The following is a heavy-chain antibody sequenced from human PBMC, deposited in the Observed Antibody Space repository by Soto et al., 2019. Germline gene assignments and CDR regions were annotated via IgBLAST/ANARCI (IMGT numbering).Heavy chain of an antibody. CDR2: IYHIGST. CDR1: GGSISSSNW. V-gene: IGHV4-4*02. Sequence: SETLSLTCAVSGGSISSSNWWSWVRQPPGKGLEWIGEIYHIGSTNYNPSLKSRVTISVDKSKNQFSLKLSSVTAADTAVYYCARDQRKDSSSWYYYYYYYGMDVWGQGTTVTVSS. J-gene: IGHJ6*02. CDR3: ARDQRKDSSSWYYYYYYYGMDV. D-gene: IGHD6-13*01.